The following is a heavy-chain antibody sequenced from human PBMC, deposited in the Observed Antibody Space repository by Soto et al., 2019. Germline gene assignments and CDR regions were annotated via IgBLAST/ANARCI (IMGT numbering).Heavy chain of an antibody. CDR2: IDWDDDK. CDR3: ARIVNLEMATIGSYYYGMDV. D-gene: IGHD5-12*01. Sequence: SGPTLVNPTQTLTLTCTFSGFSLSTSGMCVSWIRQPPGKALEWLALIDWDDDKYYSTSLKTRLTISKDTSKNQVVLTMTNMDPVDTATYYCARIVNLEMATIGSYYYGMDVWGQGTTVTVSS. J-gene: IGHJ6*02. CDR1: GFSLSTSGMC. V-gene: IGHV2-70*01.